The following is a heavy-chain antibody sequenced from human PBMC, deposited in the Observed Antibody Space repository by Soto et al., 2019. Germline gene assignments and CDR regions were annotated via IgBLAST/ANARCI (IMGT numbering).Heavy chain of an antibody. J-gene: IGHJ4*02. CDR3: ARGRYGDY. Sequence: QVHLVQSGAEVRKPGASVKVXCKGXGYTFTTYGITWVRQAPGQGLEWMGWISAHNDNTNYAQKVQGRVTVTRDTSTSTAYMELRNLRSDDTAVYYCARGRYGDYWGQGALVTVSS. CDR2: ISAHNDNT. CDR1: GYTFTTYG. D-gene: IGHD1-1*01. V-gene: IGHV1-18*01.